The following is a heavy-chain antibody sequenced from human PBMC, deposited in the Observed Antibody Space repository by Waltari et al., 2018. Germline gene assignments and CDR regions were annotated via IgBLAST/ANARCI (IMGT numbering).Heavy chain of an antibody. CDR3: ARGLETGTSSWHYFDS. Sequence: QVQLQQWGAGLLKPSETLSLTCAVSGGSLSWIRQPPGQGLEWIGEINHSGSISLNPSLKSRVTMSVDTSKNQLSLRLTSVTAADTAVYYCARGLETGTSSWHYFDSWGQGTLVTVSS. CDR2: INHSGSI. CDR1: GGSL. J-gene: IGHJ4*02. D-gene: IGHD6-13*01. V-gene: IGHV4-34*02.